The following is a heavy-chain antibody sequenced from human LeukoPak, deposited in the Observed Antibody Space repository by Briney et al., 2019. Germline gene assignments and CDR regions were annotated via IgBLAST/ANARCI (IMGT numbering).Heavy chain of an antibody. CDR3: ATLSPDILTDPGAFDI. Sequence: GGSLRLSGAASGFTVSENYMSWVRQAPGKGLNWVSAIYGGGNTYYADSVKGRFTISRDNSKNTLYLQMNSLRAEDTAVYYCATLSPDILTDPGAFDIWGQGTMVTVSS. J-gene: IGHJ3*02. CDR2: IYGGGNT. D-gene: IGHD3-9*01. CDR1: GFTVSENY. V-gene: IGHV3-66*01.